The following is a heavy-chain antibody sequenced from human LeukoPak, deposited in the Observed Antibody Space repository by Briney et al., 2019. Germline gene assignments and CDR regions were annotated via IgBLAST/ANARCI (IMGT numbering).Heavy chain of an antibody. J-gene: IGHJ5*02. Sequence: SETLSLTCTVSGGSISSYYWSWIRHPPGKGLEWIGYIYYSGSTNYNPSLKSRVTISVDTSKNQFSLKLSSVTAADTAVYYCARGPDILTGLDPWGQGTLVTVSS. CDR1: GGSISSYY. CDR2: IYYSGST. D-gene: IGHD3-9*01. V-gene: IGHV4-59*01. CDR3: ARGPDILTGLDP.